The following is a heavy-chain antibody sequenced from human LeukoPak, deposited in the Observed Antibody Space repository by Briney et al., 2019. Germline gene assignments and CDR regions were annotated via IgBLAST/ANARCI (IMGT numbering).Heavy chain of an antibody. V-gene: IGHV3-30-3*01. CDR3: VRAGWAYDFWSGYPYDY. D-gene: IGHD3-3*01. CDR1: GSTFSSYA. Sequence: PGGSLRLSCAASGSTFSSYAMHWVRQAPGKGLEWVAVISYDGSNKYYADSVKGRFTISRDNSKNTLYLQMNSLRAEDTAVYYCVRAGWAYDFWSGYPYDYWGQGTLVTVSS. CDR2: ISYDGSNK. J-gene: IGHJ4*02.